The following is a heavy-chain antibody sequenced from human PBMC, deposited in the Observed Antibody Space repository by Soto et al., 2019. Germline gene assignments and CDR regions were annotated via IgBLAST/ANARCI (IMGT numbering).Heavy chain of an antibody. J-gene: IGHJ4*02. Sequence: PGGSLRLSCAASGFTFDDYTMHWVRQAPGKGLEWVSLITWNGGSTYYADSVKGRFTISRDNSKNTLYLQMNSLRAEDTAVYYCAKDKARTFDYWGQGTLVTVSS. V-gene: IGHV3-43*01. CDR1: GFTFDDYT. CDR3: AKDKARTFDY. CDR2: ITWNGGST.